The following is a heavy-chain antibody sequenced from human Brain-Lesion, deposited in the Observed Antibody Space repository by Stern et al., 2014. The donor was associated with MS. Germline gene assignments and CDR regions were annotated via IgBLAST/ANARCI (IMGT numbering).Heavy chain of an antibody. CDR1: GYTFTGYY. Sequence: VQLVESGAEVKKPGASVKVSCKASGYTFTGYYMHWVRQAPGLGLEWMGWINPKSGGTNYAQKFQGWVTMTRDTSINTAYMELSRLRSDDTAVYYCATYYYDSTGYNDFWGQGTLVTVSS. CDR3: ATYYYDSTGYNDF. CDR2: INPKSGGT. V-gene: IGHV1-2*04. J-gene: IGHJ4*02. D-gene: IGHD3-22*01.